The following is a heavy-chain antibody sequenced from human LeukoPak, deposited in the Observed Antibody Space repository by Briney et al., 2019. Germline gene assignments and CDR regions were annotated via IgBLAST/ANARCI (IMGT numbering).Heavy chain of an antibody. V-gene: IGHV1-2*02. J-gene: IGHJ6*03. D-gene: IGHD3-16*01. CDR2: INPNSGGT. Sequence: ASVKVSCKVSGYTLTELSMHWVRQAPGQGLEWMGWINPNSGGTNYAQKFQGRVTMTRDTSISTAYMELSRLRSDDTAVYYCARAVLYDYYYMDVWGKGTTVTVSS. CDR1: GYTLTELS. CDR3: ARAVLYDYYYMDV.